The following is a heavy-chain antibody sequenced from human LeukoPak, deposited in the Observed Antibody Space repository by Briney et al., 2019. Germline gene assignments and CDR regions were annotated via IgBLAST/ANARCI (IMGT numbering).Heavy chain of an antibody. CDR3: AKAHYYGSGSYYNTLDY. D-gene: IGHD3-10*01. CDR2: ISGSGGST. Sequence: GGSPRLSSAASGVTFSSDSMSWGRQAPGGRREWGSAISGSGGSTYIADSVSGRFTTSSENSNNTFELQSNSQRSENTVVYYCAKAHYYGSGSYYNTLDYWGQGTLVTVSS. J-gene: IGHJ4*02. CDR1: GVTFSSDS. V-gene: IGHV3-23*01.